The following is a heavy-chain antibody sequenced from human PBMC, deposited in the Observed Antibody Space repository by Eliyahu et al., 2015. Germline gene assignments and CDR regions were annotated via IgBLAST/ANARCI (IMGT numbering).Heavy chain of an antibody. CDR1: GXXVPSXSAA. CDR2: TYYRSKWYN. D-gene: IGHD5-24*01. V-gene: IGHV6-1*01. CDR3: ARGVMATGFDY. Sequence: QVQLQQSGPGLVKPSQTLSLAXAXPGXXVPSXSAAWXWIRQSPSRGLEWLGRTYYRSKWYNEYALSVKSRITITPDTSNNQFSLQLNSVTPEDSGVYYCARGVMATGFDYWGQGTLVTVSS. J-gene: IGHJ4*02.